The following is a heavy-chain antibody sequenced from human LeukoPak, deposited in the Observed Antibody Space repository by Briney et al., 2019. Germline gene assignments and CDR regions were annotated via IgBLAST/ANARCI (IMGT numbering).Heavy chain of an antibody. CDR1: GGSISGYH. CDR3: VGDALYSSTWYPGP. CDR2: INDSGST. D-gene: IGHD6-13*01. V-gene: IGHV4-59*08. J-gene: IGHJ5*02. Sequence: SETLSLTCTVSGGSISGYHWTWIRQPAGKGLEWIGYINDSGSTYYNPSLKSRITISLDTSKNQFSLKLSSVTAADTAVYYCVGDALYSSTWYPGPWGQGTLVTVSS.